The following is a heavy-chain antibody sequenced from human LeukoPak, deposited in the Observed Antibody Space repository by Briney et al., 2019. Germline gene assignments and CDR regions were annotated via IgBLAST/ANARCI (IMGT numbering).Heavy chain of an antibody. V-gene: IGHV3-23*01. D-gene: IGHD5-18*01. Sequence: GGSLRLSCAASGFTFSSYAMSWVRQAPGKGLEWVSAISDAGGYTYYADSVKGRFTISRDNSKNTLYLQMNSLRAEDTAVYYCAREDGDTAFDYWGQGTLVTVSS. CDR2: ISDAGGYT. J-gene: IGHJ4*02. CDR1: GFTFSSYA. CDR3: AREDGDTAFDY.